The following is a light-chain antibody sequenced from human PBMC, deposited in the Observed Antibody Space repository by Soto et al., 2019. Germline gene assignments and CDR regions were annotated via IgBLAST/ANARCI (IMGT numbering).Light chain of an antibody. J-gene: IGLJ1*01. CDR1: SSDVGGYNY. Sequence: QSALTQPASVSESPGQSITISCTGTSSDVGGYNYVSWYQQHPGTAPKLVIYGVFNRPSGISNRFSGSRSGNTASLTISGLQAEDEAEYYCNSYTTSSTFVFGTGTKVTVL. CDR2: GVF. CDR3: NSYTTSSTFV. V-gene: IGLV2-14*01.